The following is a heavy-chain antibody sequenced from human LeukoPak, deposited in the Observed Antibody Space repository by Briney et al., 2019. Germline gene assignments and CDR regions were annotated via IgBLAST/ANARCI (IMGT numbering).Heavy chain of an antibody. Sequence: PSETLSLTCTVSGGSISSGDYYWSWIRQPPGKGLEWIGYIYYSGSTYYNPSLKSRVTISVDTSKNQFSLKLSSVTAADTAVYYCARVQQQLLPRAFDIWGQGTMVTVSS. D-gene: IGHD6-13*01. CDR3: ARVQQQLLPRAFDI. V-gene: IGHV4-30-4*08. CDR1: GGSISSGDYY. J-gene: IGHJ3*02. CDR2: IYYSGST.